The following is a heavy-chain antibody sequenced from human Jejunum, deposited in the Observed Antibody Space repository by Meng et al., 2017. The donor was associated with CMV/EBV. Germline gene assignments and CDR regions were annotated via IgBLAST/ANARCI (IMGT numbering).Heavy chain of an antibody. D-gene: IGHD1-1*01. CDR2: ISGGGGST. V-gene: IGHV3-23*01. CDR3: AKARSTNWYDAFDI. Sequence: SGFAFPTSAMSWVRQSPGKGLEWVSTISGGGGSTKNSDSVKGRFTISRDNSNNMAFLQMDSLRAEDTAIYYCAKARSTNWYDAFDIWGQGTMVTVSS. CDR1: GFAFPTSA. J-gene: IGHJ3*02.